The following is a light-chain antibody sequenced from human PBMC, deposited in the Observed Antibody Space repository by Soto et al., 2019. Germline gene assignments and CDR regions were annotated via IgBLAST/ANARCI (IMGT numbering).Light chain of an antibody. Sequence: QSVLTQPPSASGSPGQSVTISCTGTSSDVGAYIFVSWYQQHPGKAPKLMVYDVNRRPPGVPDRFLGSKSGNTASLTVSGLQAEDEADYYCVSFAGGTYVFGTGTKLTVL. CDR2: DVN. CDR3: VSFAGGTYV. J-gene: IGLJ1*01. CDR1: SSDVGAYIF. V-gene: IGLV2-8*01.